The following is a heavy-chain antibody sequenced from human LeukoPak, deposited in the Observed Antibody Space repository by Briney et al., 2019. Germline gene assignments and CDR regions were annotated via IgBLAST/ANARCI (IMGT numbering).Heavy chain of an antibody. CDR2: IYSGGST. D-gene: IGHD3-16*01. CDR3: ARVVKDYVWGSYVMDAFDI. J-gene: IGHJ3*02. CDR1: GFTVSSNY. V-gene: IGHV3-66*01. Sequence: GGSLRLSCAASGFTVSSNYMSWVRQAPGKGLEWVSVIYSGGSTYYADSVKGRFTISRDNSRNTLYLQMNSLRAEDTAVYYCARVVKDYVWGSYVMDAFDIWGQGTMVTVSS.